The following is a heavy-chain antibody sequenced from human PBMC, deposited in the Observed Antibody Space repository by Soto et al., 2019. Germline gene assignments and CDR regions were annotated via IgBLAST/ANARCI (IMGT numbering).Heavy chain of an antibody. CDR2: INPSGGST. J-gene: IGHJ5*02. D-gene: IGHD3-3*01. V-gene: IGHV1-46*01. CDR1: GYTFTSYY. Sequence: QVQLVQSGAEVKKPGASVKVSCKASGYTFTSYYMHWVRQAPGQGLEWMGIINPSGGSTSYEQKFQGRVPMTRDKSKSTVYMELSSLRAEDTAVYYCARGEAITIFGVVTANWFDPWGQGTLVTVSS. CDR3: ARGEAITIFGVVTANWFDP.